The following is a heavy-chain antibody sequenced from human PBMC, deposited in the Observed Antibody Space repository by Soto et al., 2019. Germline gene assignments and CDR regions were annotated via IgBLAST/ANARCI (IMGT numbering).Heavy chain of an antibody. CDR2: ISGSGGST. CDR3: AKADVRDYGDYVLNAFDI. Sequence: EVQLLESGGGLVQPGGSLRLSCAASGFTFSSYAMSWVRQAPGKGLEWVSAISGSGGSTYYADSVKGRFTISRDNSKNTLYLQMNSLRAEDTAVYYCAKADVRDYGDYVLNAFDIWGQGTMVTVSS. J-gene: IGHJ3*02. CDR1: GFTFSSYA. D-gene: IGHD4-17*01. V-gene: IGHV3-23*01.